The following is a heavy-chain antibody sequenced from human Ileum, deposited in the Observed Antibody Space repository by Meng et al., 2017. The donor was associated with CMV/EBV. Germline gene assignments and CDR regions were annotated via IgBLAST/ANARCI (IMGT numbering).Heavy chain of an antibody. V-gene: IGHV3-74*01. CDR1: GFTFSSYW. Sequence: EVQLVESGGGLVQPGGSLRLSCAASGFTFSSYWMHWVRQAPGKGLVWVSRINTDGSSTDYADSVKGRFTISRDNAKNTLYLQMTSLRAEDTAVYYCARICSGATCAVGNWGQGTLVTVSS. D-gene: IGHD2-15*01. CDR3: ARICSGATCAVGN. J-gene: IGHJ4*02. CDR2: INTDGSST.